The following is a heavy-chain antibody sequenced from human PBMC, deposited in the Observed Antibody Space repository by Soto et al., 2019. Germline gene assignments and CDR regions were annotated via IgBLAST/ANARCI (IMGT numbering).Heavy chain of an antibody. CDR1: VFTVSNTY. D-gene: IGHD2-2*01. J-gene: IGHJ5*02. Sequence: PGGSLRLSCAASVFTVSNTYMTWVRQPPGKGLECVSVIYTAGGTNYADSVKGRFIISRDNSKNTLYLQMNSLRAEDTAVYYCARALPVAKGGFDPWGQGTLVTVSS. V-gene: IGHV3-53*01. CDR2: IYTAGGT. CDR3: ARALPVAKGGFDP.